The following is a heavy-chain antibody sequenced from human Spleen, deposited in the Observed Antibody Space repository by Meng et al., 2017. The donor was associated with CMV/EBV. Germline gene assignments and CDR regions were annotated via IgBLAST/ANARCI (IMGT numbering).Heavy chain of an antibody. J-gene: IGHJ6*02. CDR3: ARVITVGAKNFYIGNNYGMDV. D-gene: IGHD1-20*01. CDR2: IAQDGKNK. Sequence: CAMHGVRQAPGKGLEGGEAIAQDGKNKYYADSVKGRFTISRDNSENTLDLQMNSQRVEDTAVYYCARVITVGAKNFYIGNNYGMDVWGQGTTVTVSS. CDR1: CA. V-gene: IGHV3-30*04.